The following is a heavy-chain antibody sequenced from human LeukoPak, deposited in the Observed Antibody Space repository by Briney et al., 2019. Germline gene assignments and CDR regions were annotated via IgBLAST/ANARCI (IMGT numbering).Heavy chain of an antibody. CDR1: GGSFSGYY. V-gene: IGHV4-34*01. CDR2: INHSGST. Sequence: SETLSLTCAVYGGSFSGYYWSWIRQPPGKGLEWIGEINHSGSTNYNPSLKSRVTISVDTSKNQFSLKLSSVTAADTAVYYCARITMVRGVIGLGYYYGMDVWGKGTAVTVSS. D-gene: IGHD3-10*01. CDR3: ARITMVRGVIGLGYYYGMDV. J-gene: IGHJ6*04.